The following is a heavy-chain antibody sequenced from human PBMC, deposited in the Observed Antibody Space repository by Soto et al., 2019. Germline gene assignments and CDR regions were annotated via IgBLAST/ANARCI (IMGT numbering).Heavy chain of an antibody. D-gene: IGHD4-17*01. Sequence: GGSLRLSCAPSGFTFSRYKMNWVRQAPGKGLGWVSSSSTSSNYIYYADSVKGRITSSRDNAKNALFLQMNSLRAEDTAAYYCATASFNPYGDYYPDYWGQGTLVTVSS. CDR2: SSTSSNYI. CDR1: GFTFSRYK. V-gene: IGHV3-21*01. J-gene: IGHJ4*02. CDR3: ATASFNPYGDYYPDY.